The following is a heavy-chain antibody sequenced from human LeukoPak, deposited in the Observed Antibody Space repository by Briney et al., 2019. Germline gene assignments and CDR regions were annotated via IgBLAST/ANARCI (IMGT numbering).Heavy chain of an antibody. D-gene: IGHD3-10*01. V-gene: IGHV4-34*01. CDR1: GGSFSGYY. J-gene: IGHJ4*02. CDR2: INHSGST. Sequence: PSETLSLTCAVYGGSFSGYYWSWIRQPPGKGLEWIGEINHSGSTNYNPSLKSRVNMSIDSSKNQFSLRLNSVTAADTAVYYCARDLKGVYFDYWGPGILVTVSS. CDR3: ARDLKGVYFDY.